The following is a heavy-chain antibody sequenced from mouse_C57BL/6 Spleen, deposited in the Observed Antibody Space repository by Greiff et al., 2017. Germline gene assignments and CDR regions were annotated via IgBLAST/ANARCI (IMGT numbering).Heavy chain of an antibody. D-gene: IGHD2-4*01. Sequence: EVKVVESGAGLVKPGGSLKLSCAASGFTFSSYAMSWVRQTPEKRLEWVALISSGGGYIYYADTVKGRFTISRDNAKNTLYMQMSSLKSEDTAMYYCTRFYYDLGDFDYWGQGTTLTVSS. CDR1: GFTFSSYA. CDR2: ISSGGGYI. CDR3: TRFYYDLGDFDY. J-gene: IGHJ2*01. V-gene: IGHV5-9-1*02.